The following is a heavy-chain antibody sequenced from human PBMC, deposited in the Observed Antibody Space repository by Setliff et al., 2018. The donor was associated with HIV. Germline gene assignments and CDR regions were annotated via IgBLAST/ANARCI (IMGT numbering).Heavy chain of an antibody. D-gene: IGHD5-12*01. CDR2: IYYNGNR. J-gene: IGHJ2*01. CDR1: GGSIGNYY. Sequence: SETLSLTCTVSGGSIGNYYWNWIRQSPGKGLEWIAYIYYNGNRNYNPSLKSRVTISVDTTKNQFSLKMASVTAADTAVYYCARPSAGGGYNYWYFDLWGRGTLVTVSS. CDR3: ARPSAGGGYNYWYFDL. V-gene: IGHV4-59*01.